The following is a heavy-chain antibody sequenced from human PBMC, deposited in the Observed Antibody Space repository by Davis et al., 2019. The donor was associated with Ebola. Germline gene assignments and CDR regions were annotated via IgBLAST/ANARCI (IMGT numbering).Heavy chain of an antibody. Sequence: GSLRPSCALYGGSFSGYYWSWSRQPPGKGLEWIGEINHSGSTNYNPSLKIRVTISVDTSKNQSSLKLSSVTAADTAVYYCARLRFWDYGMDVWGQGTTVTVSS. J-gene: IGHJ6*02. CDR2: INHSGST. CDR1: GGSFSGYY. D-gene: IGHD3-3*01. V-gene: IGHV4-34*01. CDR3: ARLRFWDYGMDV.